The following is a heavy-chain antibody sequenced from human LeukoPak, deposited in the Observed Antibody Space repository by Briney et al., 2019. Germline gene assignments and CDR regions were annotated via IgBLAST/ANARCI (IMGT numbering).Heavy chain of an antibody. CDR1: GGSISSSSYY. J-gene: IGHJ6*03. D-gene: IGHD2-2*01. CDR2: TYYSGST. CDR3: ARESIVVVPAAILSYYYYYMDV. V-gene: IGHV4-39*07. Sequence: PSETLSLTCTVSGGSISSSSYYWGWIRQPPAKGLEWIGRTYYSGSTYYNPTLKSRVTISLDTSKTHFSLKLSSVTAADTAVYYCARESIVVVPAAILSYYYYYMDVWGKGTTVTVSS.